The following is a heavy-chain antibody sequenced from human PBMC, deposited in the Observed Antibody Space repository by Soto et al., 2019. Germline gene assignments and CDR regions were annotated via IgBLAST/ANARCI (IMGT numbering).Heavy chain of an antibody. CDR3: AKDLGPAAVFYYYGMDV. D-gene: IGHD6-13*01. CDR1: GFTFSSYA. Sequence: HPGGSVRLSCAASGFTFSSYAMSWVRQAPGKGLEWVSAISGSGGSTYYADSVKGRFTISRDNSKNTLYLQMNSLRAEDTAVYYCAKDLGPAAVFYYYGMDVWGQGTTVTVSS. CDR2: ISGSGGST. J-gene: IGHJ6*02. V-gene: IGHV3-23*01.